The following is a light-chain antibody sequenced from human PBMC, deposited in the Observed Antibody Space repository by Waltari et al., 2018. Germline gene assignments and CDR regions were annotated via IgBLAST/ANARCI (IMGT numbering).Light chain of an antibody. CDR1: NIGRKG. CDR2: ADS. Sequence: SYVLTQPPSVSVAPGQTARITCGGINIGRKGVHWYQQKPGQAPVWVVYADSDRPSGIPERCSGSNAGNPATLTISRVAAGDEADYYCQVWDSSSDHVVFGGGTKLTVL. J-gene: IGLJ2*01. CDR3: QVWDSSSDHVV. V-gene: IGLV3-21*02.